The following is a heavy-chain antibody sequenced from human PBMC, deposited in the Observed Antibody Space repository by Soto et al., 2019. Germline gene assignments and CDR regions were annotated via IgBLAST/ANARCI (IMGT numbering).Heavy chain of an antibody. CDR1: GFPFSFYG. D-gene: IGHD3-3*02. CDR3: ARDDAFDNENGFDM. Sequence: GGSLRLSCAVSGFPFSFYGFHWVRQSPGKGLEWLGVIVSDGSAIYHADSLEGRFFVSRDNSKDILYLQMNSLRVEDTAVYYCARDDAFDNENGFDMWGQGTMVTVSS. CDR2: IVSDGSAI. J-gene: IGHJ3*02. V-gene: IGHV3-33*01.